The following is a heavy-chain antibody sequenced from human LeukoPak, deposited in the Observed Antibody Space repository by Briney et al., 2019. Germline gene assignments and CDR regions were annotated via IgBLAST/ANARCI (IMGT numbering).Heavy chain of an antibody. J-gene: IGHJ4*02. D-gene: IGHD2-2*01. V-gene: IGHV3-64*01. CDR1: GFTFSNYA. Sequence: GGSLRLSCAASGFTFSNYAMHWVRQAPGKGLEYVSAISSNGGSTYCANSVKGRFTISRDNSKNTLYLQMGSLRAEDMAVYYCAREGEVPAAFDYWGQGTLVTVSS. CDR2: ISSNGGST. CDR3: AREGEVPAAFDY.